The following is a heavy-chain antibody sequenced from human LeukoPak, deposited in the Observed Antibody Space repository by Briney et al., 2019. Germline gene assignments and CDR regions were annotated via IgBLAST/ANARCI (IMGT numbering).Heavy chain of an antibody. CDR1: GDSMNGFS. CDR2: IYDTGNT. CDR3: ARGVRVGFSSYYFDY. D-gene: IGHD6-6*01. Sequence: PSETLSLTCTVSGDSMNGFSWSWIRQSPGKGLEWIAYIYDTGNTNTSPSLKSRVTLSVDTSKKQFSLRLSSVPAADPAVYYCARGVRVGFSSYYFDYWGQGTLVTVSS. V-gene: IGHV4-59*01. J-gene: IGHJ4*02.